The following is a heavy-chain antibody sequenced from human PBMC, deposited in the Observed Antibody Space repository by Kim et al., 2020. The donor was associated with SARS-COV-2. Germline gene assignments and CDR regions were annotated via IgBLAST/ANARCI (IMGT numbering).Heavy chain of an antibody. Sequence: SETLSLTCTVSGGSISTINLYWAWIRQPPRKGLEWIGSIYYRGSTYYNPSLKSRVTISVDTSKNQFSLKLSSVTATDTAVYFCARRSSSWFVDYWGQGTLVTVSS. CDR3: ARRSSSWFVDY. D-gene: IGHD6-13*01. CDR2: IYYRGST. CDR1: GGSISTINLY. V-gene: IGHV4-39*01. J-gene: IGHJ4*02.